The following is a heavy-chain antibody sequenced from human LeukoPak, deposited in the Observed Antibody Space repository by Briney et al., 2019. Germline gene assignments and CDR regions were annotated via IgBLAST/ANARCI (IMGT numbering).Heavy chain of an antibody. CDR2: ISYGGSNK. CDR3: ARDLRYCSSTSCYHRPGY. D-gene: IGHD2-2*01. V-gene: IGHV3-30-3*01. J-gene: IGHJ4*02. CDR1: GFTFSSYA. Sequence: PGGSLRLSCAASGFTFSSYAMHWVRQAPGKGLEWVAVISYGGSNKYYADSVKGRFTISRDNSKNTLYLQMNSLRAEDTAVYYCARDLRYCSSTSCYHRPGYWGQGTLVTVSS.